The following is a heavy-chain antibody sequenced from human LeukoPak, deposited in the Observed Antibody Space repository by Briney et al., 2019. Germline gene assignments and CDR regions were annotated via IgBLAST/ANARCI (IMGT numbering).Heavy chain of an antibody. Sequence: SETLSLTCTVSGGSINSHYWSWVRQPPGKGLVWIGYISYSGNTNYNPSLKSRVTISMHTSKNQLSLKPNSVTAADTAVYYCASSGQCTNGLCRDVGYMDVWGKGTTVTVSS. CDR2: ISYSGNT. J-gene: IGHJ6*03. D-gene: IGHD2-8*01. CDR1: GGSINSHY. CDR3: ASSGQCTNGLCRDVGYMDV. V-gene: IGHV4-59*11.